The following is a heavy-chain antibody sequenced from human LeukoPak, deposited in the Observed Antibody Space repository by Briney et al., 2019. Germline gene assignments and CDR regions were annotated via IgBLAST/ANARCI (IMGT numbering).Heavy chain of an antibody. CDR1: GGSFSGYY. CDR3: ARQTFRVPGHSSWYYNYYYYMDV. CDR2: INHSGST. J-gene: IGHJ6*03. V-gene: IGHV4-34*01. D-gene: IGHD6-13*01. Sequence: PETLSLTCAVYGGSFSGYYWSWIRQPPGKGLEWIGEINHSGSTNYNPSLKSRVTISVDTSKNQFSLKLSSVTAADTAVYYCARQTFRVPGHSSWYYNYYYYMDVWGKGTTVTISS.